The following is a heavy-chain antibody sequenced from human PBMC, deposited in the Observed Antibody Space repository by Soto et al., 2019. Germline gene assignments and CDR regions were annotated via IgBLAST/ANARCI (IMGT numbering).Heavy chain of an antibody. J-gene: IGHJ3*01. CDR1: GFTFSNHW. CDR3: ARPRSKSSSGFDL. CDR2: VNEVGTIT. V-gene: IGHV3-74*01. Sequence: EVQLVESGGGLVQPGRSLRLSCVASGFTFSNHWMQWVRQSPGQGLSGVSRVNEVGTITDYADFVEGRFTISRDNAKNTLSLQMNNLRAEDTALYYCARPRSKSSSGFDLWGQGTMVTVSS. D-gene: IGHD6-6*01.